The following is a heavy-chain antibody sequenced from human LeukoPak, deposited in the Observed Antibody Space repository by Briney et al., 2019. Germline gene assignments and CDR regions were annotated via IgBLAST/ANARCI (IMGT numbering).Heavy chain of an antibody. CDR3: ARVSSRGYSYGPFDY. D-gene: IGHD5-18*01. Sequence: GGSLRLSCAASGFTFSSYAMSWVRQAPGKGLEWVSAISGSGGSTYYADSVKGRFTISRDNSKNTLYLQMNSLRAEDTAVYYCARVSSRGYSYGPFDYWGQGTLVTVSS. CDR2: ISGSGGST. V-gene: IGHV3-23*01. J-gene: IGHJ4*02. CDR1: GFTFSSYA.